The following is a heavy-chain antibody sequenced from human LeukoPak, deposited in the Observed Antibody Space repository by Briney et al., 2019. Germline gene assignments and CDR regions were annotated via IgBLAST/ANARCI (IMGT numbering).Heavy chain of an antibody. CDR1: GFTFSNYA. Sequence: GRSLRLSCAASGFTFSNYAMHWVRQAPGKGLEWVAFIRYDGSNKYYADSVKGRFTISRDNSKNTLYLQMNSLRAEDTAVYYCAKVFTPPLYYYYMDVWGKGTTVTVSS. CDR2: IRYDGSNK. V-gene: IGHV3-30*02. CDR3: AKVFTPPLYYYYMDV. D-gene: IGHD3-3*01. J-gene: IGHJ6*03.